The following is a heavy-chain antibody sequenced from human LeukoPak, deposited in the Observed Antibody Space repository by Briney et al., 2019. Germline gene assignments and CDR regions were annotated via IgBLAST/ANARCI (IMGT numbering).Heavy chain of an antibody. V-gene: IGHV4-59*08. D-gene: IGHD6-25*01. Sequence: SETLSLTSTFSGEYITSSYWSWVRQPPGKRLEWIGYLYYSGSTNYNPSLKSRVTMSVDTSRNQFSLKLSSVTAADTAVYYCARHANAYSSGWFDYWGQGTLVTVSS. CDR1: GEYITSSY. CDR3: ARHANAYSSGWFDY. J-gene: IGHJ4*02. CDR2: LYYSGST.